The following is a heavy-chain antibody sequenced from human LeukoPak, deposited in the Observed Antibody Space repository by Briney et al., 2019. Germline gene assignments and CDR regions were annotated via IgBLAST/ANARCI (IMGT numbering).Heavy chain of an antibody. D-gene: IGHD3-22*01. CDR1: GFTFSSYE. CDR3: ARINYFDSTGYGGEMDY. V-gene: IGHV3-48*03. Sequence: GGSLRLSCAASGFTFSSYEMNWLRQAPGKGLEWISYISGSGTTISYANSVKGRFTISRDNAMNSVYLQMTGLRVEDTSIYFCARINYFDSTGYGGEMDYWGQGNLVTASS. J-gene: IGHJ4*02. CDR2: ISGSGTTI.